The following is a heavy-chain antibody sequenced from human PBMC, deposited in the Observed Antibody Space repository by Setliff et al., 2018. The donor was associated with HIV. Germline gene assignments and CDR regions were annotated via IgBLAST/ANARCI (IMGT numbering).Heavy chain of an antibody. D-gene: IGHD2-2*01. V-gene: IGHV4-61*08. Sequence: SETLSLTCTVSGGSISSGDYYWSWIRQPPGKGLEWIGYVYSTGSTNSKSSLKSRVTMSVDTSRDQFPLKLSSVTAADTAVYYCARTRGRAPVSYYFDNWGQGRLVTVSS. CDR1: GGSISSGDYY. CDR2: VYSTGST. CDR3: ARTRGRAPVSYYFDN. J-gene: IGHJ4*02.